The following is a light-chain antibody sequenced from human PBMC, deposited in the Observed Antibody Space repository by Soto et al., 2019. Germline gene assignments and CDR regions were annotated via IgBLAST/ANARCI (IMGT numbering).Light chain of an antibody. J-gene: IGKJ2*01. CDR1: QSISSY. V-gene: IGKV1-39*01. CDR3: QQSYTTPLYT. Sequence: DIPMPQSPSSLSASVGDRVTITCRASQSISSYLNWYQPKPGKAPKLLIYAASSLQSGVPSRFRGSGSGTDFTLTISSLQPEDFATYYCQQSYTTPLYTFGQGNKLEIK. CDR2: AAS.